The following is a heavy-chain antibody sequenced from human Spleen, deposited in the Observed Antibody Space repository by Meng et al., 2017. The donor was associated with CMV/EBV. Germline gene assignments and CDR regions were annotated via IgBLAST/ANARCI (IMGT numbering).Heavy chain of an antibody. V-gene: IGHV3-74*01. CDR1: GVHCSRHW. CDR2: ISSDRDIVNDRDTT. Sequence: EVQLVESGGGLVQPGGSGGPSXAASGVHCSRHWMHWVRQAPGKGLVWVSRISSDRDIVNDRDTTSYVDSVKGRFTISRDDAKNTLYLQMSSLRVEDTAVYYCARGVGELLGWEMGYWGQGALVTVSS. J-gene: IGHJ4*02. CDR3: ARGVGELLGWEMGY. D-gene: IGHD3-10*01.